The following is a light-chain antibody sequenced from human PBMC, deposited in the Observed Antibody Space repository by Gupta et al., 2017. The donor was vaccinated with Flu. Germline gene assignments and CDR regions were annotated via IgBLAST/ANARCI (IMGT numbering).Light chain of an antibody. Sequence: SYELTQPPSVAVSPGPTARITCPGDALPKQYAYWYQQKPGQAPVLVIYKDSERPSEIPERFSGSSSGTTATLTISGVQAEDEADYYCQSAESSGTYYVFGTGTKVTVL. CDR1: ALPKQY. J-gene: IGLJ1*01. CDR3: QSAESSGTYYV. V-gene: IGLV3-25*02. CDR2: KDS.